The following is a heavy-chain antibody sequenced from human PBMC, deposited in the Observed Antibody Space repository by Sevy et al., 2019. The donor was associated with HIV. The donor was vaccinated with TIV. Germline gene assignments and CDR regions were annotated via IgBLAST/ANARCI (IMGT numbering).Heavy chain of an antibody. Sequence: SETLSLTCTVSGGYINSYYWSWIRQPPGKGLEWIGYIFYSGSTNYNPSLKSRVTISVDTSKNQFSLKLTSVTAADMAVYYCARDHYDSSGFDYWGQGTLVTVSS. D-gene: IGHD3-22*01. CDR2: IFYSGST. J-gene: IGHJ4*02. CDR1: GGYINSYY. CDR3: ARDHYDSSGFDY. V-gene: IGHV4-59*01.